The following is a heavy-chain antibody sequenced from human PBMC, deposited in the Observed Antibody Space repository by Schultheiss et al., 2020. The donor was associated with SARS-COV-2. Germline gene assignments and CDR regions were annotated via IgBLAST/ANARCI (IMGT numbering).Heavy chain of an antibody. D-gene: IGHD6-13*01. CDR3: ARDVRAAAGDAFDI. J-gene: IGHJ3*02. CDR1: GFTFSSYS. V-gene: IGHV3-21*01. CDR2: ISSSSSYI. Sequence: GGSLRLSCAASGFTFSSYSMNWVRQAPGKGLEWVSSISSSSSYIYYADSVKGRFTISRDNAKNSLYLQMNSLRAEDTAVYYCARDVRAAAGDAFDIWGQGTMVTVSS.